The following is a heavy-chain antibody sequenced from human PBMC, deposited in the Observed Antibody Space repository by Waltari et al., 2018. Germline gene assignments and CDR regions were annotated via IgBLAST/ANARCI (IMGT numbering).Heavy chain of an antibody. CDR1: GDSFTVYY. V-gene: IGHV1-2*06. Sequence: QVQLVQSGAEVTKPGASVMVSCKASGDSFTVYYIHWVRQAPGQGLEWMGRVNPSSGATNYAPKVQGRVILTRATSISTAYMDLTGLKSDDTAVYYCARGLSWGDVWGQGAMVTVSS. CDR3: ARGLSWGDV. D-gene: IGHD1-26*01. J-gene: IGHJ3*01. CDR2: VNPSSGAT.